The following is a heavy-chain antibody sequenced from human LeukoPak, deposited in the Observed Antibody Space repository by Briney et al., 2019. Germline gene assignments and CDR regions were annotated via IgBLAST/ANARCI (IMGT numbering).Heavy chain of an antibody. D-gene: IGHD2-15*01. Sequence: PGGSLRLSCAASGFTFTTCAMSWVRQAPGKGLEWVSSITDSGDNIYYADSVKGRFTISRDNAKNSLYLQMNSLRAEDTAVYYCAGQSRLGYCSGGSCYSQPFDPWGQGTLVTVSS. J-gene: IGHJ5*02. V-gene: IGHV3-23*01. CDR2: ITDSGDNI. CDR3: AGQSRLGYCSGGSCYSQPFDP. CDR1: GFTFTTCA.